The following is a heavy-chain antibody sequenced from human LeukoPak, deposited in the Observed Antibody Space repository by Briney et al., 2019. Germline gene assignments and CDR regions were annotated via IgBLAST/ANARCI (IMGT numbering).Heavy chain of an antibody. CDR2: IIVGSGRT. J-gene: IGHJ4*02. Sequence: SVKVSCKASGFTFSNSAIQWVRQARGQRLEWIGWIIVGSGRTHYAQDLQERLTITRDMSTNTAYMELSSLRSEDTAVYYCAAELYSGTYGRCCSFAFWGQGTLVTVSS. CDR3: AAELYSGTYGRCCSFAF. CDR1: GFTFSNSA. V-gene: IGHV1-58*02. D-gene: IGHD1-26*01.